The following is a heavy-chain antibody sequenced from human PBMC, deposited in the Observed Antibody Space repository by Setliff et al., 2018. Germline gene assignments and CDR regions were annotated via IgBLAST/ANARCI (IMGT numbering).Heavy chain of an antibody. D-gene: IGHD3-10*01. Sequence: TLSLTCTVSDVSISGYYWSWIRQPPGKALEWLALIYWADNKHYSPSLKSRLTITKDTSKNQVVLAMTNMDPVDTATYYCAHRRMVREVSHSGYFDYWGQGTLVTVSS. CDR1: DVSISGYYWS. J-gene: IGHJ4*02. CDR2: IYWADNK. V-gene: IGHV2-5*02. CDR3: AHRRMVREVSHSGYFDY.